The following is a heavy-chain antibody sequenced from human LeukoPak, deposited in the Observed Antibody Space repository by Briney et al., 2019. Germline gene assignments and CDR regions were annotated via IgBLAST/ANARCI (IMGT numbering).Heavy chain of an antibody. CDR2: ISAYNGNT. CDR3: ARVRRLGVNWFDP. J-gene: IGHJ5*02. CDR1: VYTFTSYG. D-gene: IGHD1-26*01. Sequence: ASVTVSCKASVYTFTSYGISWVRQAPGQGLEWMGWISAYNGNTNYAQKLQGRVTMTTDTSTSTAYMELRSLRSDDTAVYYCARVRRLGVNWFDPWGQGTLVTVSS. V-gene: IGHV1-18*01.